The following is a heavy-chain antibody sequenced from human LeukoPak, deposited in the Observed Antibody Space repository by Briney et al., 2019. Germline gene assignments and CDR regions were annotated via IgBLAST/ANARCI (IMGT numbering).Heavy chain of an antibody. CDR3: VRSPPHCSGGSCYSGLFDY. J-gene: IGHJ4*02. Sequence: PSETLSLTCAVYGGSFGGYYWSWIRQPPGKGLERIGEINHSGSTNYNPSLKSRVTISVDTSKNQFSLKLSSVTAADTAVYYCVRSPPHCSGGSCYSGLFDYWGQGTLVTVSS. V-gene: IGHV4-34*01. CDR2: INHSGST. CDR1: GGSFGGYY. D-gene: IGHD2-15*01.